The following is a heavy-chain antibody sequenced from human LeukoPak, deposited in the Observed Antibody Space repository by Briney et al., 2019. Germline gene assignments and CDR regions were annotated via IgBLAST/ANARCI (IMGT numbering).Heavy chain of an antibody. CDR1: GGTFSSYA. V-gene: IGHV1-69*04. D-gene: IGHD1-26*01. CDR3: ARDFGGELPDY. CDR2: IIPIFGIA. J-gene: IGHJ4*02. Sequence: SVKVSCKASGGTFSSYAISWVRQAPGQGLEWMGRIIPIFGIANYAQKFQGRVTITADKSTSTAYMELSSLRSEDTAVYYCARDFGGELPDYWGQGTLVTVSS.